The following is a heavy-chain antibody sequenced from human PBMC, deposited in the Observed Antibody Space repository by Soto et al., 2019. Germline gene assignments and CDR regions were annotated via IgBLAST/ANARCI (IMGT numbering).Heavy chain of an antibody. V-gene: IGHV1-3*04. CDR1: GYTLSSFG. CDR3: VRTRQQWLVGDS. J-gene: IGHJ4*02. Sequence: QAQLVQSGAEVKKPGASVKVSCKASGYTLSSFGIHWVRQAPGQRLEWMGWINTGNGNTKYSQKLQGRVTFSRDTSANTDYMKLTSLRSEDTAVYYCVRTRQQWLVGDSWGQGSLVTVSS. CDR2: INTGNGNT. D-gene: IGHD6-19*01.